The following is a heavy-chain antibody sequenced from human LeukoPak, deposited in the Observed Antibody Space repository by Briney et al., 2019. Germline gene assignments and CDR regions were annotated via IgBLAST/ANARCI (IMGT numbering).Heavy chain of an antibody. CDR1: GFTFSSYS. D-gene: IGHD2-2*01. Sequence: PGGSLRLSCAASGFTFSSYSMNWVRQAPGKGLEWVSSISSSSSYIYYADSVKGRFTISRDNSKNTLYLQMNSLRAEDTAVYYCARDMERRPEEDIVVVPAASLLMDVWGQGTTVTVSS. CDR3: ARDMERRPEEDIVVVPAASLLMDV. J-gene: IGHJ6*02. CDR2: ISSSSSYI. V-gene: IGHV3-21*01.